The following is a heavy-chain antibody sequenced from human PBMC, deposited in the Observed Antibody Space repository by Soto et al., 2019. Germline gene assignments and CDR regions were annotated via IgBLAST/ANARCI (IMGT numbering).Heavy chain of an antibody. CDR3: ARGVRFLEWLLPRKNNQNYFAY. V-gene: IGHV4-34*01. CDR2: INHSGST. J-gene: IGHJ4*02. D-gene: IGHD3-3*01. CDR1: GGSFSGYY. Sequence: SETLSLTCAVYGGSFSGYYWSWIRQPPGKGLEWIGEINHSGSTNYNPSLKSRVTISVDTSKNQFSLKLSSVTAADTAVYCCARGVRFLEWLLPRKNNQNYFAYWGQGTLVTVSS.